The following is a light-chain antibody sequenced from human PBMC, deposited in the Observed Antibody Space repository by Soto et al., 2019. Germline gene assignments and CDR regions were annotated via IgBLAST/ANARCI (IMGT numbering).Light chain of an antibody. CDR2: EVT. Sequence: HSALTQPPSASGSPGQSVTISCTGTSSDVGAYNYVSWYQQHPGKAPKLMIYEVTKRPSGVPDRFSASRSGNTASLTVSGLQTEDEADYYCSSYAGSNWVFGGGTTLTVL. CDR3: SSYAGSNWV. CDR1: SSDVGAYNY. J-gene: IGLJ3*02. V-gene: IGLV2-8*01.